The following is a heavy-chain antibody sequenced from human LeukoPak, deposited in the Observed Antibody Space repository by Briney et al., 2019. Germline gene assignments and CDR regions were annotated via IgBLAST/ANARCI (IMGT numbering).Heavy chain of an antibody. CDR3: AALIVGATSFDY. D-gene: IGHD1-26*01. Sequence: ASVTVSCKASGYTFTSYDINWVRQATGQGLEWMGWMNPNSGNTGYAQKFQGRVTMTRNTSISTAYMELSSLRSEDTAVYYCAALIVGATSFDYWGQGTLVTVSS. CDR1: GYTFTSYD. J-gene: IGHJ4*02. V-gene: IGHV1-8*01. CDR2: MNPNSGNT.